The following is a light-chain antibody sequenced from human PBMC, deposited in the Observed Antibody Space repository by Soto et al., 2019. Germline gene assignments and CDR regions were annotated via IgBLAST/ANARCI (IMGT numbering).Light chain of an antibody. Sequence: QSVLAQPPSVSGAPGQSVTISCTGSGSNIGAGYEVHWYQQLPGRAPKLLIYANSDRPSGVPDRFFGSKSGTSASLAITRLQAEDEADYDCQSYDSGLSAVLFGGGTKLTVL. CDR1: GSNIGAGYE. J-gene: IGLJ2*01. CDR2: ANS. V-gene: IGLV1-40*01. CDR3: QSYDSGLSAVL.